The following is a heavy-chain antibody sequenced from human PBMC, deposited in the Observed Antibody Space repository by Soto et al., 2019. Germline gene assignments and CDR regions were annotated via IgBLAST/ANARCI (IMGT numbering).Heavy chain of an antibody. CDR1: GFTFSSYA. V-gene: IGHV3-23*01. CDR3: AKRGYDSSGYFPYSYGMDV. J-gene: IGHJ6*02. CDR2: ISGSGGST. D-gene: IGHD3-22*01. Sequence: GGSLRLSCAASGFTFSSYAMSWVRQAPGKGLEWVSAISGSGGSTYYADSVKGRFTISRDNSKNTLYLQMNSLRAEDTAVYYCAKRGYDSSGYFPYSYGMDVWGQGTTVTVSS.